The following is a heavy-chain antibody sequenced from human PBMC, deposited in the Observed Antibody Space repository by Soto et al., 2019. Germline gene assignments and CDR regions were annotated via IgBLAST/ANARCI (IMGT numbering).Heavy chain of an antibody. D-gene: IGHD2-2*01. CDR2: IHYSGST. J-gene: IGHJ4*02. Sequence: SQTLSLTCTVSGYSISRGYHWGCIRQPPGKVMEWIATIHYSGSTYYNPSLKSRVTRSVDTSKNQFSMRLTSLTPADTAVYYCARVRTGYHDYWGRGALVTVSS. CDR1: GYSISRGYH. CDR3: ARVRTGYHDY. V-gene: IGHV4-38-2*02.